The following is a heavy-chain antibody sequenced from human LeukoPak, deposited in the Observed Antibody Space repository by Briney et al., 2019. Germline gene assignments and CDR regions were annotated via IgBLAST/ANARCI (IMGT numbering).Heavy chain of an antibody. V-gene: IGHV3-15*05. J-gene: IGHJ4*01. CDR3: STDPRLLIY. CDR1: GFTFSSYG. D-gene: IGHD2-8*01. CDR2: IRAKTNGGTT. Sequence: GGSLRLSCAASGFTFSSYGMHWVRQAPGKGLEWVGRIRAKTNGGTTDSAAPVKGRFTISRDDSRNTLYLQMISLKIEDTAVYYCSTDPRLLIYWGHGTLVTVSS.